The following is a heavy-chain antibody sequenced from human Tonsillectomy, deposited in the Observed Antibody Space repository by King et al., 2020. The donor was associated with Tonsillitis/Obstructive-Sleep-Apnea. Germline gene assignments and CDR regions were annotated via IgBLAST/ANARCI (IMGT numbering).Heavy chain of an antibody. V-gene: IGHV3-15*01. J-gene: IGHJ4*02. CDR1: VFTFRNAL. CDR3: TTDFVEGGVVVDY. Sequence: VQLVESGGGLIKPGGSLRLSCAASVFTFRNALMSWVRQAPGKGLEWVVRFKSRTDGGTTDYAAPVKGRFTISGEDSKDMLYLQMSSLKTEDTAVYYCTTDFVEGGVVVDYWGQGTLVTVSS. D-gene: IGHD3-16*01. CDR2: FKSRTDGGTT.